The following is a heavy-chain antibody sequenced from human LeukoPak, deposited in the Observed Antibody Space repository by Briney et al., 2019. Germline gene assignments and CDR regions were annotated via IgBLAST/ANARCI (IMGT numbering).Heavy chain of an antibody. CDR1: GYTFTGYY. CDR3: ARDSSGFYYGYNWFDP. J-gene: IGHJ5*02. CDR2: INPNSGGT. D-gene: IGHD3-22*01. V-gene: IGHV1-2*02. Sequence: SVKVSCKASGYTFTGYYMHWVRQAPGQGLEWMGWINPNSGGTNYAQKFQGRVTMSRDTSISTAYMELSRLRSDDTAVYYCARDSSGFYYGYNWFDPWGQGTLVTVSS.